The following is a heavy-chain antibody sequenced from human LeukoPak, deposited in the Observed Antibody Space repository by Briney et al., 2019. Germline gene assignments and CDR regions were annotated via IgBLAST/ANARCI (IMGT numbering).Heavy chain of an antibody. CDR1: GFTFSSYA. CDR2: IPYDGSNK. J-gene: IGHJ4*02. Sequence: PGRSLRLSCAASGFTFSSYAMHWVRQAPGKGLEWVAVIPYDGSNKYYADSVKGRFTISRDNSKNTLYLQMNSLRAEDTAVYYCARDPGYSSSSFFDYWGQGTLVTVSS. D-gene: IGHD6-6*01. CDR3: ARDPGYSSSSFFDY. V-gene: IGHV3-30-3*01.